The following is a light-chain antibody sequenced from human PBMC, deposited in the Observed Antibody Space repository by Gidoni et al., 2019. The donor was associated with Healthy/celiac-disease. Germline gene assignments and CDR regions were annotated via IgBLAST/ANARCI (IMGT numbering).Light chain of an antibody. CDR1: SSDVGSYTL. CDR2: EGS. CDR3: CSYAGSSTWV. J-gene: IGLJ3*02. V-gene: IGLV2-23*01. Sequence: QSALTQPASVSGSPGHSITISCTVPSSDVGSYTLVSWYQQHPGKAPKLIIYEGSKRPSGVSNRFSGSKSGNTASLTISGLQAEDETDYYCCSYAGSSTWVFGGGTKLTVL.